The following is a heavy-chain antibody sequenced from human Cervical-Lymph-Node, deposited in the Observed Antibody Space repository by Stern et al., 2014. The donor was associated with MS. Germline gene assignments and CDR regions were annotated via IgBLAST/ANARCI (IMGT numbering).Heavy chain of an antibody. Sequence: VQLVQSGAEVKKPGASVKVPCKASGYTFTGYYLHWVRQAPGQGLAWMGRINPNSGDTKYAQNFQDRVTMTRDTSISTAYMELSRLRSDDTAVYYCARSLNWNDVEDYHYGLDVWGQGTTVTVSS. CDR1: GYTFTGYY. J-gene: IGHJ6*02. CDR2: INPNSGDT. V-gene: IGHV1-2*06. D-gene: IGHD1-1*01. CDR3: ARSLNWNDVEDYHYGLDV.